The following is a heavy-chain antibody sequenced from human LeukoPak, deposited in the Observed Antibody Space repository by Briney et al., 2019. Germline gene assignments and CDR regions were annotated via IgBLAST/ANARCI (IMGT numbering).Heavy chain of an antibody. D-gene: IGHD3-10*01. CDR1: GYSFTSYW. CDR2: IHPGDSDT. CDR3: ARHGPGFTSSPGPDY. J-gene: IGHJ4*02. Sequence: GESLQISCKGSGYSFTSYWIGWVRLMPGKGLEWMGIIHPGDSDTRYSPSFQGRVTISADKSINTAYLQWSSLKASDTAMYYCARHGPGFTSSPGPDYWGQGTLVTVSS. V-gene: IGHV5-51*01.